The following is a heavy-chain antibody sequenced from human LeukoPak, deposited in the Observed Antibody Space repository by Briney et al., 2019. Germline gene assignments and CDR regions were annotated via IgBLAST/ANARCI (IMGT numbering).Heavy chain of an antibody. CDR1: GDSVSSNSAA. J-gene: IGHJ3*02. Sequence: SQTLSLTCAISGDSVSSNSAAWNWIRQSPSRGLEWLGRTYYRSKWYNDYAVSVKSRITSNPDTSKNQFSLQLNSVTPEDTAVYYCARDRWYYDTPSDDAFDIWGQGTMVTVSS. V-gene: IGHV6-1*01. CDR3: ARDRWYYDTPSDDAFDI. CDR2: TYYRSKWYN. D-gene: IGHD3-22*01.